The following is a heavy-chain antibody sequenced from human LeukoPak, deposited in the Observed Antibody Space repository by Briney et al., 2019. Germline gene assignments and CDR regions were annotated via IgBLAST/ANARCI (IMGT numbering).Heavy chain of an antibody. CDR3: ARRHKRGAYSYGVDY. CDR2: IYPGDTDT. V-gene: IGHV5-51*01. Sequence: GESPKISCKGSGYSFTNYWIACVRQMPGKDLEWMGIIYPGDTDTRYSPSFQGHVTISADKSISTAYLKWNSLKASDTDMYSRARRHKRGAYSYGVDYWGQGTLVTVSS. CDR1: GYSFTNYW. J-gene: IGHJ4*02. D-gene: IGHD5-18*01.